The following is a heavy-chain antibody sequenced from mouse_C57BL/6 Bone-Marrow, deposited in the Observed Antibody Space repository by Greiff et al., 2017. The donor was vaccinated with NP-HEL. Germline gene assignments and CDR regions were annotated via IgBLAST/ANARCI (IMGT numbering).Heavy chain of an antibody. J-gene: IGHJ3*01. CDR2: IYPGDGDT. V-gene: IGHV1-80*01. CDR1: GYAFSSYW. CDR3: ERGAY. Sequence: VQLQQSGAELVKPGASVKISCKASGYAFSSYWMTWVQQRPGKGLEWIGQIYPGDGDTTYNGTFKDQASLTADKSSSTAYMQLSSLTSEDSAVYFCERGAYWGQGTLVTVSA.